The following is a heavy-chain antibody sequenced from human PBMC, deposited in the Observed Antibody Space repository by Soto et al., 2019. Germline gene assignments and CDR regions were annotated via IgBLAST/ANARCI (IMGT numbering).Heavy chain of an antibody. CDR1: GDSVSTNSAT. CDR3: ARSSGAMYYYDSSGYYLFNFDY. CDR2: TYYRSKWYN. J-gene: IGHJ4*02. Sequence: SQTLSLTCAISGDSVSTNSATWNWIRQSPSGGLEWLGRTYYRSKWYNDYAVSVRSRITINPDTSKNQVSLQLNSVTPEDTAVYYCARSSGAMYYYDSSGYYLFNFDYWGQGTLVTVSS. D-gene: IGHD3-22*01. V-gene: IGHV6-1*01.